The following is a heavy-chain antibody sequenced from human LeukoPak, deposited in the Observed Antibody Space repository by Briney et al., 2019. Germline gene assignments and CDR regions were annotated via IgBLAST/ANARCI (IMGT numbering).Heavy chain of an antibody. J-gene: IGHJ1*01. V-gene: IGHV1-24*01. CDR1: GYTLTELS. Sequence: ASVKVSCKVSGYTLTELSMHWVRQAPGKRLEWMGGFDPEDGETIYAQKFQGRVTMTEDTSTDTAYMELSSLRSEDTAAYYCATDRPYDILPGYSLKFQHWGQGTLVTVSS. CDR2: FDPEDGET. CDR3: ATDRPYDILPGYSLKFQH. D-gene: IGHD3-9*01.